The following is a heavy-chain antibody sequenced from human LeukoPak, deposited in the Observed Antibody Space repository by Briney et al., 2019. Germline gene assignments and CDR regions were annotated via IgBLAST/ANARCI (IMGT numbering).Heavy chain of an antibody. Sequence: PSETLSLTCTVSGGSISSNTYYWGWIRQPPGKGLEWIASIYYSGSTYYNPSLKSRVTISVDTSKNQFSLKLSSVTAADTAVYYCARGEAAAPKISFDYWGQGTLVTVSS. CDR3: ARGEAAAPKISFDY. D-gene: IGHD6-13*01. J-gene: IGHJ4*02. V-gene: IGHV4-39*07. CDR1: GGSISSNTYY. CDR2: IYYSGST.